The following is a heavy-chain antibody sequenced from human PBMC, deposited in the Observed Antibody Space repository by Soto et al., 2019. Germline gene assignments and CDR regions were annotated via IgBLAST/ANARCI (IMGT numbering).Heavy chain of an antibody. CDR3: PTSYYYDGSDSLIIHAFDM. J-gene: IGHJ3*02. CDR1: GFTFSKYS. Sequence: GGSLRLSCAASGFTFSKYSMSWVRQAPGKGLEWFSARSGSGGATYYADSVKGRFTISTDNSKSTVYLQMNSLRAEDTAVYYCPTSYYYDGSDSLIIHAFDMSGQGTLVTASS. CDR2: RSGSGGAT. D-gene: IGHD3-22*01. V-gene: IGHV3-23*01.